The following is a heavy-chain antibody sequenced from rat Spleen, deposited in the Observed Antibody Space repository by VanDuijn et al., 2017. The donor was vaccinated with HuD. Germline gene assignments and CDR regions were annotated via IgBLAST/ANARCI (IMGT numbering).Heavy chain of an antibody. CDR3: ARHPDSYGYTYGDY. CDR2: ISYDGGDT. J-gene: IGHJ2*01. Sequence: EVKLVESGGGLVQPGRSLKLSCAASGFNFKDYWMGWVRQAPGKGLEWVTTISYDGGDTYYRDSVKGRFTISRDNAKRTLYLQMDSLRSEDTATYYCARHPDSYGYTYGDYWGQGVMVTVSS. V-gene: IGHV5-29*01. D-gene: IGHD1-4*01. CDR1: GFNFKDYW.